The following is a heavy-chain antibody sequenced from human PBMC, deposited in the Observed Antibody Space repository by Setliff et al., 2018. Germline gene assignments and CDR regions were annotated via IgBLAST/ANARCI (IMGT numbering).Heavy chain of an antibody. J-gene: IGHJ4*02. CDR1: GGSINRDY. CDR3: ARGLNSVSWTFTY. D-gene: IGHD2-15*01. V-gene: IGHV4-59*08. CDR2: IHYSGNT. Sequence: SETLSLTCSVSGGSINRDYWSWIRQPPGKGLEWIGYIHYSGNTNYNPSLKSRVTISIDTSKSQFSLNLNSVTAADAAMYYCARGLNSVSWTFTYWGQGTLVTVSS.